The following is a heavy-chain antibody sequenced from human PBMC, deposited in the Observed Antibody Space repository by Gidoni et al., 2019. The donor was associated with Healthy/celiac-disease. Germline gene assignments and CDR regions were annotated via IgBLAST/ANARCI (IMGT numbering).Heavy chain of an antibody. CDR2: IIPILGIA. V-gene: IGHV1-69*02. CDR1: GGTFSSYT. Sequence: QVQLVQSGAEVKKPGSSVKVSCKASGGTFSSYTISWVRQAPGQGLEWMGRIIPILGIANYAQKFQGRVTITADKSTGTAYMELSSLRSEDTAVYYCARGSKWTFDYWGQGTLVTVSS. CDR3: ARGSKWTFDY. J-gene: IGHJ4*02. D-gene: IGHD1-26*01.